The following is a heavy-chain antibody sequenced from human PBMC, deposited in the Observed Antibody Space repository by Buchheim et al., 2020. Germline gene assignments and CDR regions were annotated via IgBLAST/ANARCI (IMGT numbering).Heavy chain of an antibody. CDR3: ARDIYDSSGYAFDY. CDR2: IKQDGSEK. D-gene: IGHD3-22*01. J-gene: IGHJ4*02. V-gene: IGHV3-7*01. CDR1: GFPFSSYW. Sequence: EVQLVESGGGLVQPGGSLRLSCAASGFPFSSYWMCWVRQAPGKGLEWVANIKQDGSEKYYVDSVKVRFTISRDTAKNSLYLQMNSLRAEDTAVYYCARDIYDSSGYAFDYWGQGTL.